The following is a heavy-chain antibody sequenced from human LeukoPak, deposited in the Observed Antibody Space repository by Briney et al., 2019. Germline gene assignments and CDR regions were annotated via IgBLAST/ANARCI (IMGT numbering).Heavy chain of an antibody. CDR1: GFSFSTSW. CDR2: INSDGRRV. V-gene: IGHV3-74*01. D-gene: IGHD3-10*01. CDR3: SRDLPRTSGP. Sequence: GGSLRLSCAASGFSFSTSWMHWARQTPGKGLAWVSHINSDGRRVNYADAVMGRFTISRDNANNMLYLQMNGLRPEDTAIYYCSRDLPRTSGPWGQGTLVTVSS. J-gene: IGHJ5*02.